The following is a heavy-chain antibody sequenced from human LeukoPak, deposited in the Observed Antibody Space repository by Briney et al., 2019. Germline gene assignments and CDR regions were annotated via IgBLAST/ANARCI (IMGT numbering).Heavy chain of an antibody. Sequence: PGGSLRLSCAASGFTFSSYSMTWVRQAPGKGLEGVSSISSSSSYIYYADSVKGRFTISRDNAKNSLYLQMNSLRAEDTAVYYCARGTIFGVVISNWFDPWGQGTLVTVSS. CDR3: ARGTIFGVVISNWFDP. CDR1: GFTFSSYS. CDR2: ISSSSSYI. V-gene: IGHV3-21*01. J-gene: IGHJ5*02. D-gene: IGHD3-3*01.